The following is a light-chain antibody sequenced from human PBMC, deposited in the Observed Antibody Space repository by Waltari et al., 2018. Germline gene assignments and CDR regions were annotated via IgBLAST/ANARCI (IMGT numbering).Light chain of an antibody. V-gene: IGKV4-1*01. J-gene: IGKJ1*01. CDR3: QQYYSPPLT. Sequence: DIVMTQSPDSLAVSLGERATINCKSSQSVFYSSNNKNYLGWYPQKPGQPPKPLIYWASTREPGVPDRFSGSGSVTNFTLTITSLQAEDVALYYCQQYYSPPLTFGQGTEVEIK. CDR1: QSVFYSSNNKNY. CDR2: WAS.